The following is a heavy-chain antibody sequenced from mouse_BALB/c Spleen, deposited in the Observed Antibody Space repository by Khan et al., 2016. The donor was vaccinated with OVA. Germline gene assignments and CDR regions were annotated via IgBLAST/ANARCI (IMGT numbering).Heavy chain of an antibody. J-gene: IGHJ4*01. CDR1: GFSLTSYG. CDR2: IWGDGST. Sequence: QVQLQQSGPGLVAPSQSLSITCTVSGFSLTSYGVSWVRQSPGKGLEWLGVIWGDGSTNYHSTLISRLIISKDNSKSQVFLKLTGLQTDDPATYYCAKFTPDYYSMDYWGQGTSVTVAS. D-gene: IGHD1-1*01. CDR3: AKFTPDYYSMDY. V-gene: IGHV2-3*01.